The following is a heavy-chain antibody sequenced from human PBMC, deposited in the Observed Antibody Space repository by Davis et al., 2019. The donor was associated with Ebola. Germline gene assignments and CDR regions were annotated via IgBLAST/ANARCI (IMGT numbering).Heavy chain of an antibody. Sequence: SETLSLTCAVYGGSFSDYFWSWIRQSPGKGLEWIGKVSHGGVSDYNPSLRSRVTISVDTSKNQLSLKMNPVTAADTAVYYCARTTKTSISDSGLGYTYFDHWSQGTLVTVSS. CDR1: GGSFSDYF. CDR3: ARTTKTSISDSGLGYTYFDH. J-gene: IGHJ5*02. CDR2: VSHGGVS. V-gene: IGHV4-34*01. D-gene: IGHD1-1*01.